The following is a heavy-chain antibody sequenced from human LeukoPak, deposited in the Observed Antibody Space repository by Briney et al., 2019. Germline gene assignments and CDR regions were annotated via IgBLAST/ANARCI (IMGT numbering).Heavy chain of an antibody. D-gene: IGHD2-21*02. V-gene: IGHV3-74*01. CDR3: ARDGGLLPDN. CDR2: ISPDGNSR. CDR1: GFPFSTYA. Sequence: PGGSLRLSCAASGFPFSTYAIHWVRQPPGKGLVWISRISPDGNSRGYADSVKGRFIISRDSAANTLSLQMNSLTADDTAVYYCARDGGLLPDNWGKGTLVTVSS. J-gene: IGHJ4*02.